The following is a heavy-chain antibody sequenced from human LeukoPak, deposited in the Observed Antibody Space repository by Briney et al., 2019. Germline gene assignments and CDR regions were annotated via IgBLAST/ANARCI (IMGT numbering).Heavy chain of an antibody. CDR2: ISAYNGIT. CDR3: AREPVPRYYDYVWGSYRPKYYFDY. V-gene: IGHV1-18*01. Sequence: ASVKVSCKASVYTFTSYGISWVPQAPGQGLEWMGWISAYNGITNYVQKLQSRVTMTTDTTTSTAYMELRSLRSDDTAVYYCAREPVPRYYDYVWGSYRPKYYFDYWGQGTLVTVSS. D-gene: IGHD3-16*02. J-gene: IGHJ4*02. CDR1: VYTFTSYG.